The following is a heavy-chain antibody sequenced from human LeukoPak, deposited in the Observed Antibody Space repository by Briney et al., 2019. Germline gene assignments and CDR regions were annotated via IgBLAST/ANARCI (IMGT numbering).Heavy chain of an antibody. D-gene: IGHD4-11*01. CDR1: GGSISSSSYY. CDR2: IYYSGST. J-gene: IGHJ6*03. V-gene: IGHV4-39*01. CDR3: ASEPYSNYDYYYYMDV. Sequence: SETPSLTCTVSGGSISSSSYYWGWIRQPPGKGLEWIGSIYYSGSTYYNPSLKSRVTISVDTSKNQFSLKLSSVTAADTAVYYCASEPYSNYDYYYYMDVWGKGTTVTVSS.